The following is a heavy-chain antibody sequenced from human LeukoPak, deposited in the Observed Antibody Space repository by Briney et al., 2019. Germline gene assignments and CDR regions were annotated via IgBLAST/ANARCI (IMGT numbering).Heavy chain of an antibody. Sequence: GGSLRLSCAASGFTFSSYGMSWVRQAPGKGLEWVSAISGSGGSTYYADSVKGRFTISRDNSKNTLYLQMNSLRPEDTAVYYCAKDHANTPVVTNWGQGILVSVSS. V-gene: IGHV3-23*01. J-gene: IGHJ4*02. CDR2: ISGSGGST. CDR3: AKDHANTPVVTN. D-gene: IGHD2-21*02. CDR1: GFTFSSYG.